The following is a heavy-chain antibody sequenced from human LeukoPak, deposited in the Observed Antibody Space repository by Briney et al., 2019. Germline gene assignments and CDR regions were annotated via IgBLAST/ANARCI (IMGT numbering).Heavy chain of an antibody. J-gene: IGHJ5*02. V-gene: IGHV3-7*01. Sequence: GGSLRLSCAASGFTFSSYWMSWVRQAPGKGLEWVANIKQDGSEKYYVDSVKGRFTISRDNAKNSLYLQMNSLRAEDTAVYYCARGLSYWKGYALTWFDPWGQGTLVTVSS. CDR2: IKQDGSEK. CDR1: GFTFSSYW. D-gene: IGHD1-1*01. CDR3: ARGLSYWKGYALTWFDP.